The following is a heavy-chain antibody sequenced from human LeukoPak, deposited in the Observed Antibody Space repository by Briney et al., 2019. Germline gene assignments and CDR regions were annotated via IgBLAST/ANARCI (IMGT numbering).Heavy chain of an antibody. CDR3: ARDPLNYGDYPIYFDY. CDR1: GFTFSSYG. Sequence: GGSLRLSCAASGFTFSSYGMHWVRQAPGKGLEWVAVIWYDGSNKYYADSVKGRFTISRDNSKNTLYLQMNSLRAEDTAVYYCARDPLNYGDYPIYFDYWGQGTLVTVSS. CDR2: IWYDGSNK. J-gene: IGHJ4*02. V-gene: IGHV3-33*01. D-gene: IGHD4-17*01.